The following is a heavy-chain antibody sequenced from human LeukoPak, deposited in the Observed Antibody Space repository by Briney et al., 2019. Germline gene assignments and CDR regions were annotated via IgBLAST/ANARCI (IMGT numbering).Heavy chain of an antibody. J-gene: IGHJ4*02. CDR3: ARDTHSASYFGFDY. CDR1: GFTFSDYE. D-gene: IGHD1-26*01. CDR2: ITASGTTM. Sequence: GGSLRLSCAASGFTFSDYEMNWVRQAPGKGLEWVSFITASGTTMYYSDSVKGRFTISRDNAKNSLYLQMNSLRVEDTAVYYCARDTHSASYFGFDYWGQGILVTVSS. V-gene: IGHV3-48*03.